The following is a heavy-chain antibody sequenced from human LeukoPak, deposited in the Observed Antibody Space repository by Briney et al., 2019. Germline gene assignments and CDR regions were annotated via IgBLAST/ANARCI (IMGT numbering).Heavy chain of an antibody. Sequence: PSETLSLTCAVYGGSFSGYYWSWIRQPPGKGLEWIGEINHSGSTNYNPSLKSRVTISVDTSKNQFSLKLSSVTAADTAVYYCARLGSGDFDYWGQGTLVTVSS. J-gene: IGHJ4*02. CDR1: GGSFSGYY. D-gene: IGHD7-27*01. V-gene: IGHV4-34*01. CDR2: INHSGST. CDR3: ARLGSGDFDY.